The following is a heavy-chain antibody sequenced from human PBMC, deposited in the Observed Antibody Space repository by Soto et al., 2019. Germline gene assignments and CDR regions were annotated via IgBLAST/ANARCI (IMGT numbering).Heavy chain of an antibody. CDR3: ARHLWVGSSWYLGALDI. Sequence: QVQLQESGPGLVKPSETLSLTCTVSGDSISNYYWSWIRQPPGKGLEWIGYIYYSGSTNYNPSLKSRVPISVDTSKNQFSLKLSSVTAADTAVYYCARHLWVGSSWYLGALDIWGQGTMVTVSS. J-gene: IGHJ3*02. D-gene: IGHD6-13*01. V-gene: IGHV4-59*08. CDR2: IYYSGST. CDR1: GDSISNYY.